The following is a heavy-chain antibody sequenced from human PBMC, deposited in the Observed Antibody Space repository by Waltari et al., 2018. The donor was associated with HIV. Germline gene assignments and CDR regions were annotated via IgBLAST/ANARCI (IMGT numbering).Heavy chain of an antibody. V-gene: IGHV1-18*01. Sequence: QVQLVQSGAEVKKPGASVKVSCQASGYTFTSYGISWVRQAPGQGLEWMGWIGPYERNPTYPLNRQGRVAMTTNAATRTACRGRCVLRCDDAAVYCGARAMRRDAAVVTQCVFGYLAQRTLVTVSS. CDR1: GYTFTSYG. J-gene: IGHJ4*02. CDR3: ARAMRRDAAVVTQCVFGY. CDR2: IGPYERNP. D-gene: IGHD5-18*01.